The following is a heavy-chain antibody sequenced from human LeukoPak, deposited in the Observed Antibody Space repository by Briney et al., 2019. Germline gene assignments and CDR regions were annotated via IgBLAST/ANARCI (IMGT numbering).Heavy chain of an antibody. CDR1: GFTFGDYA. D-gene: IGHD3-10*01. J-gene: IGHJ3*02. CDR2: IIIKAYGGTT. CDR3: TREGILWFGESDAFDI. Sequence: GGSRRLSCTASGFTFGDYAMSWVRQAPGKGLEGVGFIIIKAYGGTTECAASVKGRFTISRDDSKSIAYLQMNSLTTEDTAVYYCTREGILWFGESDAFDIWGQGTMVTVSS. V-gene: IGHV3-49*04.